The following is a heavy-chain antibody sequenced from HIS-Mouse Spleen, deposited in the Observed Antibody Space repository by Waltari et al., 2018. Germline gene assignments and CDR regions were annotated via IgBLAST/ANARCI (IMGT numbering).Heavy chain of an antibody. CDR1: GGSISSYY. CDR3: ARDFHDFWSGYYGGDKKHDAFDI. CDR2: IYTSGST. J-gene: IGHJ3*02. V-gene: IGHV4-4*07. D-gene: IGHD3-3*01. Sequence: PSETLSLTCTVSGGSISSYYWSWIRQPAGKGLEWIGRIYTSGSTNYNPSLKSRVTMSVDTSKNQFSLKLSSVTAADTAVYYCARDFHDFWSGYYGGDKKHDAFDIWGQGTMVTVSS.